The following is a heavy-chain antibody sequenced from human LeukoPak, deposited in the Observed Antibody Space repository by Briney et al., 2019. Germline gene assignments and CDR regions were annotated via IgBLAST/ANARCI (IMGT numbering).Heavy chain of an antibody. CDR1: GFTFSGYG. CDR2: ISHDGNNE. CDR3: AKVNYYDSSGYFDY. D-gene: IGHD3-22*01. V-gene: IGHV3-30*18. Sequence: GGSLRLSCAASGFTFSGYGMHWVRQAPGKGLEWVAVISHDGNNEYYADSVKGRFTISRDNSKNTLYLQMNSLRAEDTAVYFCAKVNYYDSSGYFDYWGQGTLVTVSS. J-gene: IGHJ4*02.